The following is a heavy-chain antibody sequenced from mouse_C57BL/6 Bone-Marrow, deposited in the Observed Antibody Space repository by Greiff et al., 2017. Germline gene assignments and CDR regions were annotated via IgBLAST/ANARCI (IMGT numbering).Heavy chain of an antibody. CDR1: GYAFSSSW. J-gene: IGHJ1*03. V-gene: IGHV1-82*01. D-gene: IGHD1-1*01. Sequence: QVQLQQSGPELVKPGASVKISCKASGYAFSSSWMTWVQQRPGKGLEWIGRIYPGDGDTNYSGKFKGKGTLTADKSYSTAYMQLSSLTSEDAAVYFCARWRTVVATPYWYFDVWGTGTTVTVSS. CDR2: IYPGDGDT. CDR3: ARWRTVVATPYWYFDV.